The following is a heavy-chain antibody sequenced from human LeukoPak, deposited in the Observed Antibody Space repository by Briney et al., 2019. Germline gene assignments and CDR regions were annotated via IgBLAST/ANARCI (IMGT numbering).Heavy chain of an antibody. V-gene: IGHV3-23*01. CDR3: GKEGGA. Sequence: GGSLRLSCAASGFTFSSYAMTWVRQAPGKGPEWVSAIGGRGGSTYYADSLGGRFIISRDNSKDMVYLQMNSLKVEDTATYYCGKEGGAWGQGTKVTVSS. D-gene: IGHD3-16*01. CDR1: GFTFSSYA. CDR2: IGGRGGST. J-gene: IGHJ5*02.